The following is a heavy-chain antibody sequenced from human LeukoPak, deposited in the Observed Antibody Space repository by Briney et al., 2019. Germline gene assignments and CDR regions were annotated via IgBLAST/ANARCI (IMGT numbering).Heavy chain of an antibody. CDR1: GGSFSGYY. CDR2: INHSGST. CDR3: ARDGGGSSGYYYRYFDY. D-gene: IGHD3-22*01. V-gene: IGHV4-34*01. Sequence: SETLSLTCAVYGGSFSGYYWSWIRQPPGKGLEWIGEINHSGSTNYNPSLKSRVTISVDTSKNQFSLKLSSVTAADTAVYYCARDGGGSSGYYYRYFDYWGQGTLVTVSS. J-gene: IGHJ4*02.